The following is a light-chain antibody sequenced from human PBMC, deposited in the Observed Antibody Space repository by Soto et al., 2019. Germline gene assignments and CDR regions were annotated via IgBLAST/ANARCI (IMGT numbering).Light chain of an antibody. V-gene: IGLV4-69*01. CDR3: QTWGTGIQV. CDR1: SGHSNYA. CDR2: LNSDGSH. Sequence: QLVLTQSPSASASLGASVKLTCTLSSGHSNYAIAWHQRQPEQGPRYLMKLNSDGSHSKGDGIPDRFSGSSSGTERYLTISSLQSEDEADYYCQTWGTGIQVFGGGTKLTAL. J-gene: IGLJ2*01.